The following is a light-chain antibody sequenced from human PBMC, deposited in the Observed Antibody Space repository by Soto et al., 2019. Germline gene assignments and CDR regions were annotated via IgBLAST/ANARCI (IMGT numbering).Light chain of an antibody. Sequence: EIVLTQSPGTLSLSPGERATLSRRASQSVSSSYLAWYQQKPGQAPRLLIYGASSRATGIPDRCSGSGSGTDFTLTISRLEPEDFAVYYCQQYGSSSWTFGQGTNVEIK. V-gene: IGKV3-20*01. CDR1: QSVSSSY. CDR3: QQYGSSSWT. J-gene: IGKJ1*01. CDR2: GAS.